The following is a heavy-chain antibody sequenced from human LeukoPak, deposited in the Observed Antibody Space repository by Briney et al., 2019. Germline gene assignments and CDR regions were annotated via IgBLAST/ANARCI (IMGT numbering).Heavy chain of an antibody. J-gene: IGHJ6*03. Sequence: SETLSLTCTVSGGSISSYYWSWIRQPPGKGLEWIGSIYYSGSTYYNPSLKSRVTISVDTSKNQFSLKLSSVTAADTAVYYCARDQMGELPYYYYYYMDVWGKGTTVTVSS. V-gene: IGHV4-39*07. CDR3: ARDQMGELPYYYYYYMDV. CDR1: GGSISSYY. CDR2: IYYSGST. D-gene: IGHD1-26*01.